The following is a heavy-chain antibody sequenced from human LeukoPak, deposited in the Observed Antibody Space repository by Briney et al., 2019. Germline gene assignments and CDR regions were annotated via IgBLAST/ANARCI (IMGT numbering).Heavy chain of an antibody. Sequence: SETLSLTCTVSGDSISSTNYYWGWIRQPPGKGLEWIGSIYYSGSTYYNPSLESRVTISVDTSKNQFSLKLSSVTAADTAVYYCAKIYYGSRQSSVNWFDPWGQGTLVTVSS. V-gene: IGHV4-39*01. D-gene: IGHD3-10*01. CDR3: AKIYYGSRQSSVNWFDP. CDR2: IYYSGST. J-gene: IGHJ5*02. CDR1: GDSISSTNYY.